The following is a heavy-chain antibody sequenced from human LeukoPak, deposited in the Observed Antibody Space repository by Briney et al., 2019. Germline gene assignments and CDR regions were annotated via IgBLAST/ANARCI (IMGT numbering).Heavy chain of an antibody. Sequence: SVKVSCKASGGTFSSYAIIWVRQAPGQGLEWMGGIIPIFGTANYAQKFQGRVTITTDESTSTAYMELSSLRSEDTAVYYCARVYCSSTSCYTGRQYYFDYWGQGTLVTVSS. CDR2: IIPIFGTA. V-gene: IGHV1-69*05. CDR1: GGTFSSYA. CDR3: ARVYCSSTSCYTGRQYYFDY. J-gene: IGHJ4*02. D-gene: IGHD2-2*02.